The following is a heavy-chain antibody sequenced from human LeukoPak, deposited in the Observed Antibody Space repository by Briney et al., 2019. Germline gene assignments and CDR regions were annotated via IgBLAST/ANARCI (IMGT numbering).Heavy chain of an antibody. V-gene: IGHV1-8*01. J-gene: IGHJ3*01. CDR2: MNPNSGNT. CDR1: GYTFTSYD. Sequence: ASVKVSCKASGYTFTSYDINWVRQATGQGLEWMGWMNPNSGNTGYAQKFQGRVTMTRNTSISTAYMELSRLRSDDTAVYYCARGRVPYGSYEVWGQGTMVTVSS. CDR3: ARGRVPYGSYEV. D-gene: IGHD1-26*01.